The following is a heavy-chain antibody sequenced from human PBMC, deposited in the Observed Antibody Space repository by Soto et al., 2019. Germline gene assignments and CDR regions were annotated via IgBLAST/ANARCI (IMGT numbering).Heavy chain of an antibody. J-gene: IGHJ4*02. V-gene: IGHV4-59*01. D-gene: IGHD3-16*01. CDR2: IYYNGKT. Sequence: QVQLRESGPGLVRPSETLSLTCTVSGGSISGYYWSWIRQPPGKGLEWIGYIYYNGKTNYNPSLKSRVTILVDTPKNQFSLKLSSVTAADTAVYYCARDRGRTTALDYWGQGNLVTVSS. CDR3: ARDRGRTTALDY. CDR1: GGSISGYY.